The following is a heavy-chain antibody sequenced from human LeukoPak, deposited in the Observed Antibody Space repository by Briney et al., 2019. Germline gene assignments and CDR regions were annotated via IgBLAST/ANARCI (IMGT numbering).Heavy chain of an antibody. CDR1: GGSISSYY. D-gene: IGHD2-15*01. CDR2: IYYSGST. J-gene: IGHJ3*02. Sequence: SETLSLTCTVSGGSISSYYWSWIRQPPGKGLEWIGYIYYSGSTNYNPSLKSRVTISVDTSKNQFSLKLSCVTAADTAVYYCARSYPGIAYAFDIWGQGTMVTVSS. V-gene: IGHV4-59*01. CDR3: ARSYPGIAYAFDI.